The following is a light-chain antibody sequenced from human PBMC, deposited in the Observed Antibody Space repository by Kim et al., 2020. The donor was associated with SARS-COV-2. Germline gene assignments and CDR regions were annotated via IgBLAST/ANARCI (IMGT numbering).Light chain of an antibody. CDR2: RNN. CDR1: SSNIGSNY. J-gene: IGLJ3*02. CDR3: AAWDDSLSGWV. V-gene: IGLV1-47*01. Sequence: QSVLTQPPSASGTPGQRVTISCSGSSSNIGSNYVYWYQQLPGTAPKLLIYRNNQRPSGVPDRFSGSKSGTSASLAISGLRSEDEADYYCAAWDDSLSGWVFGGVTQLTVL.